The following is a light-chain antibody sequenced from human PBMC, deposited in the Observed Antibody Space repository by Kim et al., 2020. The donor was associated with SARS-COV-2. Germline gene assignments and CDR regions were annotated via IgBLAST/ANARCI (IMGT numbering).Light chain of an antibody. Sequence: TLSCRARQSCSNNSVAWYQQNPGQAPRLLIYGASSRATGIPDRFSGSGSGTDFTLTFSRLEPGDFGTYYCQDYGNSPLTFGQGTKVDIK. CDR3: QDYGNSPLT. CDR1: QSCSNNS. CDR2: GAS. V-gene: IGKV3-20*01. J-gene: IGKJ1*01.